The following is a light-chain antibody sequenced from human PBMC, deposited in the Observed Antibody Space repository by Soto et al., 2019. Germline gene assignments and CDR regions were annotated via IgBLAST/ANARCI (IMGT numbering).Light chain of an antibody. Sequence: EIVLTQSPGTLSLSPGERVTLSCRASQSVSSSYFAWYQQKPGQAPRLLIYGASSRATGIPDRFSGSGSGTDFTLTISRLEPEDFAVYYCQQYGSSPQLTFGPGTKVDIK. CDR3: QQYGSSPQLT. CDR2: GAS. V-gene: IGKV3-20*01. CDR1: QSVSSSY. J-gene: IGKJ3*01.